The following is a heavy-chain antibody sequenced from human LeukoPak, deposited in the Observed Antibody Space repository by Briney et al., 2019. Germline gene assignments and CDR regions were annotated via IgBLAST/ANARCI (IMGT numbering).Heavy chain of an antibody. CDR3: ARVDRMWELLPY. J-gene: IGHJ4*02. CDR2: INPNSGGT. CDR1: GYSFTGYY. D-gene: IGHD1-26*01. Sequence: ASVKVSCKASGYSFTGYYMHWLRRAPGQGLEWMGWINPNSGGTNYAQKFQGRVTMTRDTSISTAYMELSRLRSDDTAVYYCARVDRMWELLPYWGQGTLVTVSS. V-gene: IGHV1-2*02.